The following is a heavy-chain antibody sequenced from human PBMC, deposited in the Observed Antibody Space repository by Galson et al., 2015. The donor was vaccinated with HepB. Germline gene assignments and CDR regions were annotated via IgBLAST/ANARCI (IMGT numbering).Heavy chain of an antibody. CDR1: GFTLSGQY. V-gene: IGHV3-72*01. J-gene: IGHJ3*02. CDR2: SRDKGNSNPT. CDR3: TRPRGNSFDTSVFDI. D-gene: IGHD3-22*01. Sequence: SLRLSCAASGFTLSGQYMDWVRQGPGMGLEWVGRSRDKGNSNPTEYAASVKGRFTISSDDSKNSLYLQLNSLRTEDTAVYYCTRPRGNSFDTSVFDIWGQGTVVTVSS.